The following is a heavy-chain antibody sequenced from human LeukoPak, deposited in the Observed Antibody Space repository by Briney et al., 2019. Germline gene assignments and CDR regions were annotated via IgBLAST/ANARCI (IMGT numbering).Heavy chain of an antibody. CDR1: GYTLIDYN. D-gene: IGHD4-17*01. Sequence: ASVKISCKVSGYTLIDYNMHWVKQAPGKGLAWMGLIDPEDGETIYAERIQDRVTFTADTSTDTVYIEMRRLTSEDTAVYYCATLGGDLDYWAQGTLVTVSS. CDR2: IDPEDGET. J-gene: IGHJ4*02. V-gene: IGHV1-69-2*01. CDR3: ATLGGDLDY.